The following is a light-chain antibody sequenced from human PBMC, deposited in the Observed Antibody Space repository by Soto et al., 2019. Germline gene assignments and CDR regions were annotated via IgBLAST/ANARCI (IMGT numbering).Light chain of an antibody. Sequence: QSVLTQPPSASGTPGQRVTISCSGCSSNIGSNYVYWYHQLPGTAPKLVIYRNNQRPSGVPDRISGSKSGTSDSLAISGLQSEDEADYYCGSWDDSLRGPVFGGGTKVTVL. V-gene: IGLV1-47*01. CDR1: SSNIGSNY. CDR3: GSWDDSLRGPV. CDR2: RNN. J-gene: IGLJ3*02.